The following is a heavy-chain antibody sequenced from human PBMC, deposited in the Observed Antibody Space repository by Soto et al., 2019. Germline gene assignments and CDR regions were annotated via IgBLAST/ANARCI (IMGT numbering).Heavy chain of an antibody. Sequence: GASVKVSCKASGYTFTDYGISWVRQAPGQGLEWMGWISTYNGDTKYTQNFRGRVTMTADTSTTTAYMELTSLTSDDTAIYYCAREYCTSSSCYGSDFWG. V-gene: IGHV1-18*01. CDR2: ISTYNGDT. CDR3: AREYCTSSSCYGSDF. D-gene: IGHD2-2*01. J-gene: IGHJ4*01. CDR1: GYTFTDYG.